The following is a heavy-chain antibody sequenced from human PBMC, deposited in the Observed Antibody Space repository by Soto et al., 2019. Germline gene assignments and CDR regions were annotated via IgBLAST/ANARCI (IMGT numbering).Heavy chain of an antibody. CDR1: GGTFSSYT. CDR2: IIPILGIA. CDR3: VMANDLEY. D-gene: IGHD1-1*01. V-gene: IGHV1-69*02. J-gene: IGHJ4*02. Sequence: QVQLVQSGAEVKKPGSSVKVSCKASGGTFSSYTISWVRQAPGQGLEWMGRIIPILGIANYAQKFQGRVTITADTSTSSAYMELSSLRSEDTAVYYCVMANDLEYWGQGTLVTVSS.